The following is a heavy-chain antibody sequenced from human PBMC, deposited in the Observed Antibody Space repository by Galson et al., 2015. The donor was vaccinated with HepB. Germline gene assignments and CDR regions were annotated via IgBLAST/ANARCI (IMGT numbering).Heavy chain of an antibody. CDR3: ARDMSYRSDWPQGWFDP. D-gene: IGHD6-25*01. CDR1: GFTFSSYA. V-gene: IGHV3-30*04. CDR2: ISYDGSNK. Sequence: SLRLSCAASGFTFSSYAMHWVRQAPGKRLEWVAVISYDGSNKYYADSVKSRFTISRDNSKNTLYVQMNSLRAEDTVVYYCARDMSYRSDWPQGWFDPWGQGTLVTVSS. J-gene: IGHJ5*02.